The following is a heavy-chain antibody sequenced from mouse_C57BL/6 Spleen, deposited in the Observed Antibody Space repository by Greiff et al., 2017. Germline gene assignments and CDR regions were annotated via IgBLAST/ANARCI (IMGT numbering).Heavy chain of an antibody. CDR3: ALDSSGPFAY. J-gene: IGHJ3*01. CDR2: IYPGDGDT. Sequence: QVQLQQSGPELVKPGASVKISCKASGYAFSSSWMNWVKQRPGKGLEWIGRIYPGDGDTNYNGKFKGKATLTADKSSSTAYMQLISLTSEDSAVYFCALDSSGPFAYWGQGTLVTVSA. D-gene: IGHD3-2*02. V-gene: IGHV1-82*01. CDR1: GYAFSSSW.